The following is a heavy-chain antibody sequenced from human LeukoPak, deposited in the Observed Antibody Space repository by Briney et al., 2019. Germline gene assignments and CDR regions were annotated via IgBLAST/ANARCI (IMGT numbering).Heavy chain of an antibody. CDR2: TYYRSKCYN. J-gene: IGHJ4*02. CDR3: ARDYSSGSFDY. V-gene: IGHV6-1*01. D-gene: IGHD6-19*01. Sequence: SRTLSLTCAISGDSVSSNSAAWNSIRHSPSKGLEWLRRTYYRSKCYNDYAASVKSRITINPETSKNQFSLQLNSVTPEDTAVYYCARDYSSGSFDYWGQGTLVTV. CDR1: GDSVSSNSAA.